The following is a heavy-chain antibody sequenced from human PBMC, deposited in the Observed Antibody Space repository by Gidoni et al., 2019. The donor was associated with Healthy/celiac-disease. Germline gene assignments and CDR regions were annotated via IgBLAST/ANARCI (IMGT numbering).Heavy chain of an antibody. CDR3: AKVRQWLDEWGFDY. CDR2: ISGSGGST. CDR1: GFHFSSYA. J-gene: IGHJ4*02. V-gene: IGHV3-23*01. Sequence: EVQLLESGGGLVQPGGSLRLSCAASGFHFSSYAMSWVRQAPGTGLEWVSAISGSGGSTYYADSVKGRFTISRDNSKNTLYLQMNSLRAEDTAVYYCAKVRQWLDEWGFDYWGQGTLVTVSS. D-gene: IGHD6-19*01.